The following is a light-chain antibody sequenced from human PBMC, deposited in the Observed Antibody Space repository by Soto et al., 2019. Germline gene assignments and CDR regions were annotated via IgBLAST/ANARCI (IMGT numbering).Light chain of an antibody. V-gene: IGKV3-15*01. CDR3: QQYNKWPLT. CDR2: GAS. J-gene: IGKJ4*01. Sequence: EIVMTQSPATLSVCPGEGATPSCRASQVISSNLAWYQHKPGRAPRLLIYGASTRATGIPARFSGSESGKEITLTICSLQSEDFAVYYCQQYNKWPLTFGGGTKVEIK. CDR1: QVISSN.